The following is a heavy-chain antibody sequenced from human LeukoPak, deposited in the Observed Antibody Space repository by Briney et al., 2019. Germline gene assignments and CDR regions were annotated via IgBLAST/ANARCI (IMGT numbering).Heavy chain of an antibody. CDR3: AKADGSYKTLIDY. J-gene: IGHJ4*02. D-gene: IGHD3-10*01. CDR1: GFTFSICA. V-gene: IGHV3-23*01. Sequence: SGGSLRLSCAASGFTFSICAMNWVRQAPGKGLEWVSGISGSGSSTYYADSVKGQFTISRDSPKNTVYLQMNSLRAEDTAIYYCAKADGSYKTLIDYWGQGTLVTVSS. CDR2: ISGSGSST.